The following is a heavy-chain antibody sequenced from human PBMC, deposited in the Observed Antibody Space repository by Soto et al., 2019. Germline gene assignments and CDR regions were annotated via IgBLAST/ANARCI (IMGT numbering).Heavy chain of an antibody. Sequence: GGSLKISCKTSGYSFTSYWIGWVRQMPWKGMEWIGNIYPYDSDTRYSPSFQGQVTISADTSITTAYLQWSGLRASDTAMYFCARHLVGSTRGNFDYWGQGTLVTVSS. CDR3: ARHLVGSTRGNFDY. V-gene: IGHV5-51*01. D-gene: IGHD2-2*01. CDR1: GYSFTSYW. CDR2: IYPYDSDT. J-gene: IGHJ4*01.